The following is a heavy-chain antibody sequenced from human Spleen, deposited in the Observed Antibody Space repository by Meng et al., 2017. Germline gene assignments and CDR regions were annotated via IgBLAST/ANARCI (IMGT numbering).Heavy chain of an antibody. D-gene: IGHD3-22*01. CDR2: MNPNSGNT. CDR1: GYTFTSYD. CDR3: ARDPDSSCYFKPNWFDT. V-gene: IGHV1-8*01. J-gene: IGHJ5*02. Sequence: QVQRVQSGAEVRKPGSSVTVSCRASGYTFTSYDINWVRQVTGLGLEWMGWMNPNSGNTGYAQKFQGRVTMTKNTSITTAYMELSSLRSEDTAVYYCARDPDSSCYFKPNWFDTWGRGTLVTVSS.